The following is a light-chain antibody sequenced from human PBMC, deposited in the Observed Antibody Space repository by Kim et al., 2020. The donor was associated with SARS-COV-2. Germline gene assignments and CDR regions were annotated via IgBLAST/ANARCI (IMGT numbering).Light chain of an antibody. Sequence: ELTQPPSASGTPGQRVTISCSGSSSNIGSNTINWYQQLPGTAPKLLIYSNNQRPSGVPDRFSGSKSGTSASLAISGLQSEDEADYYCAAWDDSLNGYVVFGGGTQLTVL. V-gene: IGLV1-44*01. CDR3: AAWDDSLNGYVV. J-gene: IGLJ2*01. CDR2: SNN. CDR1: SSNIGSNT.